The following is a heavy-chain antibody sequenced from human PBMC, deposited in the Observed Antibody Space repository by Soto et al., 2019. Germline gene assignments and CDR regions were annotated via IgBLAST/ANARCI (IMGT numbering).Heavy chain of an antibody. CDR1: GGTFSSYA. D-gene: IGHD2-2*01. Sequence: QVQLVQSGAEVKKPGSSVKVSCKASGGTFSSYAISWVRQAPGQGLEWMGGIIPIFGTANYAQKFQGRVTITADESTSTAYMELSSLRSEDTAVYYCAREDGCSSTSCSGTYYGMDVWGQGTTVTVSS. J-gene: IGHJ6*02. V-gene: IGHV1-69*01. CDR3: AREDGCSSTSCSGTYYGMDV. CDR2: IIPIFGTA.